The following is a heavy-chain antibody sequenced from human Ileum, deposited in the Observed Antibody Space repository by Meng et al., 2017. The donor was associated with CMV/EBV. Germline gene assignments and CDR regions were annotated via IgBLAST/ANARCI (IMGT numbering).Heavy chain of an antibody. CDR2: IYPGDSDT. J-gene: IGHJ4*02. CDR1: FHCYW. CDR3: ARREYCSSTSCYFNYYFDY. D-gene: IGHD2-2*01. Sequence: FHCYWFGWGRPLPAPRLELVGVIYPGDSDTRYSPSFPVQVPISAAKSICTAYLQWSSLKASDNDMYYCARREYCSSTSCYFNYYFDYWGQGTLVTVSS. V-gene: IGHV5-51*01.